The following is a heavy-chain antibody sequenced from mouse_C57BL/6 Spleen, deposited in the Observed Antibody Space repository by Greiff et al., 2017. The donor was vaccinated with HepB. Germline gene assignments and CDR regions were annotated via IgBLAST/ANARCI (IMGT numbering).Heavy chain of an antibody. Sequence: DVKLVESGPGLVKPSQSLSLTCSVTGYSISSGYYWNWIRQFPGNKLEWMGYISYDGSNNYNPSLKNRISITRDTSKNQFFLKLNSVTTEDTATYYCAREGTTVGDYWGQGTTLTVSS. CDR2: ISYDGSN. J-gene: IGHJ2*01. CDR3: AREGTTVGDY. V-gene: IGHV3-6*01. D-gene: IGHD1-1*01. CDR1: GYSISSGYY.